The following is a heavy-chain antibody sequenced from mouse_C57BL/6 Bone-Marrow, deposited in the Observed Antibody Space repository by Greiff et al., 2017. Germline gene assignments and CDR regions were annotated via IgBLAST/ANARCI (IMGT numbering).Heavy chain of an antibody. Sequence: VQLQQPGAELVKPGASVKLSCKASGYTFTSYWMQWVKQRPGPGLEWIGEIDPSDSYTTYNQKFKGKATLTVDTSSSTAYMQLSSLTSEDSAVYYCARPDDYYAMDYWGQGTSVTGSS. CDR3: ARPDDYYAMDY. CDR2: IDPSDSYT. CDR1: GYTFTSYW. V-gene: IGHV1-50*01. J-gene: IGHJ4*01.